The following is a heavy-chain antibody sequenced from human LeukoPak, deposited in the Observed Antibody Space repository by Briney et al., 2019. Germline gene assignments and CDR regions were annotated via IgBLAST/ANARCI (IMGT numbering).Heavy chain of an antibody. J-gene: IGHJ4*02. CDR1: GFTFSSYG. V-gene: IGHV3-30*03. Sequence: GRSLRLSCAASGFTFSSYGMHWVRQAPGKGLEWGAVISYDGSNKYYADSVKGRFTISRDNFKNTLYLQMNSLRAEDTALYYCARASCGGDCPFDYWGQGTLVTVSS. CDR3: ARASCGGDCPFDY. CDR2: ISYDGSNK. D-gene: IGHD2-21*02.